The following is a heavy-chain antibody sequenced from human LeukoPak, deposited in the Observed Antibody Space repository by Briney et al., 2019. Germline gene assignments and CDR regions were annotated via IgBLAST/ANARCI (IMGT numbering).Heavy chain of an antibody. CDR1: GFTFSDYY. Sequence: GGSLRHSCAASGFTFSDYYMSWIRQAPGKGLEWVSYISSSGSYTNYADSVKGRFTISRDNAKNSLYLQMNSLRAEDTAVYYCARDGRGYYYGSLDYWGQGTLVTVSS. V-gene: IGHV3-11*06. CDR3: ARDGRGYYYGSLDY. CDR2: ISSSGSYT. D-gene: IGHD3-10*01. J-gene: IGHJ4*02.